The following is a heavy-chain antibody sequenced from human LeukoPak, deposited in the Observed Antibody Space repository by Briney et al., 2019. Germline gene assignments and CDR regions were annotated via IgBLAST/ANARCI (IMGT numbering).Heavy chain of an antibody. CDR3: ARRQWLVRYNWFDP. V-gene: IGHV4-4*02. CDR1: GGSISSSNW. CDR2: TYHSGST. Sequence: PSETLSLTCAVSGGSISSSNWWSWVRQPPGKGLEWIGETYHSGSTNYNPSLKRRVTISVDKSKNQFSLKLSSVTAADTAVYYCARRQWLVRYNWFDPWGQGTLVTVSS. J-gene: IGHJ5*02. D-gene: IGHD6-19*01.